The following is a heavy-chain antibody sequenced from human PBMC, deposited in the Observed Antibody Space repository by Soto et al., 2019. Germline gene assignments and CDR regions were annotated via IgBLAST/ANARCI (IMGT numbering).Heavy chain of an antibody. CDR1: GFTFDDYA. CDR3: AKDISKGELGLFDY. V-gene: IGHV3-9*01. J-gene: IGHJ4*02. D-gene: IGHD7-27*01. CDR2: ISWNSGSI. Sequence: GGSLRLSCAASGFTFDDYAMHWVRQAPGKGLEWVSGISWNSGSIGYADSVKGRFTISRDNAKNSLYLQMNSLRAEDTALYYCAKDISKGELGLFDYWGQGTLVTVSS.